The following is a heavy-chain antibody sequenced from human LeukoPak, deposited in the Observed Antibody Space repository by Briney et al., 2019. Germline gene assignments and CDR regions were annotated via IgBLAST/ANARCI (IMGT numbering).Heavy chain of an antibody. J-gene: IGHJ4*02. CDR1: GYIFTSYW. CDR3: ARRHGYSGYVIDY. V-gene: IGHV5-51*01. CDR2: IYPGDSDT. D-gene: IGHD5-12*01. Sequence: GESLKISCKGSGYIFTSYWIGWVRQLPGKGLEWMGIIYPGDSDTRYSPSFQGQVTISADKSISTAYLQWSSLKASDTAMYYCARRHGYSGYVIDYWGQGTLVTVSS.